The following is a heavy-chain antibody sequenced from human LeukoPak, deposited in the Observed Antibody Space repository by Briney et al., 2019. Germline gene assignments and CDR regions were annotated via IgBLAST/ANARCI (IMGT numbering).Heavy chain of an antibody. J-gene: IGHJ4*02. CDR1: GFTFTNYA. D-gene: IGHD1-1*01. CDR3: AKDASTTNNFYFFDY. CDR2: ISKSGDIT. V-gene: IGHV3-23*01. Sequence: GGSLRLSCAASGFTFTNYAMTWVRQAPGKGLEWISGISKSGDITFYADSVKGRFTISRDTSKSAVYLQMNNLRAEDTAIYYCAKDASTTNNFYFFDYGGQGALATVSS.